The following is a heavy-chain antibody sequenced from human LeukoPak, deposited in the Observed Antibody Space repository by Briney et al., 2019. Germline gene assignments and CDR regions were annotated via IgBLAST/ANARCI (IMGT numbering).Heavy chain of an antibody. CDR3: ARRCDSGGYRFWFDP. Sequence: GESLQISCKGTGYSFTDYWIGWVRQMPGKGLEWMGMISPHDSDTRYSLSFQGQVTISADKSITTAYLQCSSLKASDTAIYYCARRCDSGGYRFWFDPWGQGTLVTVSS. J-gene: IGHJ5*02. CDR2: ISPHDSDT. V-gene: IGHV5-51*01. D-gene: IGHD3-16*02. CDR1: GYSFTDYW.